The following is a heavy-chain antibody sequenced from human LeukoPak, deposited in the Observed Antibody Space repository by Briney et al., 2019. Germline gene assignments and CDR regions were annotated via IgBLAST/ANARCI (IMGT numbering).Heavy chain of an antibody. CDR1: GFTFSSYG. Sequence: GGSLRLSCAASGFTFSSYGMHWVRQAPGKGLEWVAVIWYDGSNKYYADSVKGRFTISRDNSKNTLYLQMNSLRAEDTAVYYCAKVWAEWELLVNIWGQGTIVTVSS. V-gene: IGHV3-33*06. CDR2: IWYDGSNK. CDR3: AKVWAEWELLVNI. J-gene: IGHJ3*02. D-gene: IGHD1-26*01.